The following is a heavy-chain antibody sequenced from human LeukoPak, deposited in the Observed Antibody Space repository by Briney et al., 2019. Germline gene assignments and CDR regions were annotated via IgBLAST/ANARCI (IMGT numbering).Heavy chain of an antibody. CDR3: ARETRNCTNGVCSNRDFDD. Sequence: SETLSLNCTVSGGSISTYYWNWIRQPAGKGLEWIGRVNIGGSTNYNPSLQSRVTMSVDTSKNQFSLKLSSVTAADTAVYYCARETRNCTNGVCSNRDFDDGGQRTLVTVS. J-gene: IGHJ4*02. V-gene: IGHV4-4*07. CDR1: GGSISTYY. CDR2: VNIGGST. D-gene: IGHD2-8*01.